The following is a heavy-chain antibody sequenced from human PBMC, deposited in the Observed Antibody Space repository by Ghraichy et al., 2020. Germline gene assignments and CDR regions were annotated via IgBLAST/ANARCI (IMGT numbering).Heavy chain of an antibody. CDR2: ISSDGGAK. V-gene: IGHV3-30-3*01. J-gene: IGHJ4*02. D-gene: IGHD3-10*02. CDR1: GFTFSSYS. CDR3: AREQTMSEDLDY. Sequence: GGSLRLSCEASGFTFSSYSVQWVRQAPGKGLEWVAVISSDGGAKYYADSVRGRFTISRDNFKNTLYLQMDSLRGDDTAVYYCAREQTMSEDLDYWGQGALVTVSS.